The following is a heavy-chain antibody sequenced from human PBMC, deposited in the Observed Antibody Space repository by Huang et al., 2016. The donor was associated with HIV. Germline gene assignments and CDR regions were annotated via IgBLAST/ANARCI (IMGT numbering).Heavy chain of an antibody. J-gene: IGHJ4*02. Sequence: EVQLVESGGALVQPGGSLKLSCVVSGFDFSKYSMNWVRQARGKWLEWVSYISGTSSNIDYADSVKGRFTISRDNAKNSVFLQMRSLRAEDTALYYCARTEMEYYYGSSGYYPDYWGQGTQVTVSS. CDR2: ISGTSSNI. D-gene: IGHD3-22*01. V-gene: IGHV3-48*01. CDR3: ARTEMEYYYGSSGYYPDY. CDR1: GFDFSKYS.